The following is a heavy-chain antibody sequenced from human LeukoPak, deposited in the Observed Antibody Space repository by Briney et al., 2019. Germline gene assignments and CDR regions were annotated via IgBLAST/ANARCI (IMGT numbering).Heavy chain of an antibody. D-gene: IGHD4/OR15-4a*01. CDR2: IYDSGST. CDR3: AMSPPRGAWFDP. Sequence: SETLSLTCSVSGGSITSDYWSWIRQSPGKGLEWIGFIYDSGSTIYNPSLKSRVTISVDTSTNQFSLKLRSVTAADTAIYYCAMSPPRGAWFDPWGQGTLVTVSS. J-gene: IGHJ5*02. CDR1: GGSITSDY. V-gene: IGHV4-4*09.